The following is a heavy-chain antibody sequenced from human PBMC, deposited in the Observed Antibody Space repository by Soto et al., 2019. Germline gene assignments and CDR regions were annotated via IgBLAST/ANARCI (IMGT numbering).Heavy chain of an antibody. Sequence: ASETLSLTCAVYGGSFSGYYWIWIRQPPGKGLEWIGEINHSGSTNYNPSLKSRVTISVDTSKNQFSLKLSSVTAADTAVYYCARGGDITVTTFDYWGQGTLVTSPQ. CDR1: GGSFSGYY. J-gene: IGHJ4*02. D-gene: IGHD4-17*01. CDR2: INHSGST. V-gene: IGHV4-34*01. CDR3: ARGGDITVTTFDY.